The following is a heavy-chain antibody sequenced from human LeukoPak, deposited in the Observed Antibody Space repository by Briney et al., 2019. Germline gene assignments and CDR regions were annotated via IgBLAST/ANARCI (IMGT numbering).Heavy chain of an antibody. D-gene: IGHD2-21*01. J-gene: IGHJ1*01. CDR3: ARDGAYSS. V-gene: IGHV3-7*01. CDR1: ELTFSNYW. CDR2: IKQDGSEK. Sequence: GGSLRLSCAASELTFSNYWMSWVRQAPGKGLEWVADIKQDGSEKYYVDSVKGRFTISRDNAKNSLYLQMNSLRAEDTAVYYCARDGAYSSWGQGTLVTVSS.